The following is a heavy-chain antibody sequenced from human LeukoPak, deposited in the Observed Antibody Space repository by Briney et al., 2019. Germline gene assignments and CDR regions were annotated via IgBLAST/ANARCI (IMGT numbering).Heavy chain of an antibody. J-gene: IGHJ4*02. Sequence: ETGGSLRLSCAASGFTVSSNYMSWVRQAPGKGLEWVSVIYSGGSTYYADSVKGRFPISRDNSKNMLYLQMNSLRAEDTAVYYCARDVYYYDSSAKGGYYFDYWGQGTLVTVSS. CDR3: ARDVYYYDSSAKGGYYFDY. D-gene: IGHD3-22*01. CDR1: GFTVSSNY. V-gene: IGHV3-53*01. CDR2: IYSGGST.